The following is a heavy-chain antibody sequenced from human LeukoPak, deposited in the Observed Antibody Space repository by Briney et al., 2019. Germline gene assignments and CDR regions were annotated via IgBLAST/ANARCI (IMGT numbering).Heavy chain of an antibody. J-gene: IGHJ4*02. CDR2: ISFDGTKS. Sequence: GGSLRLSCAASGFTFSNYAIHWVRQAPGKGLEGVAVISFDGTKSYYADSVKGRFTISRDNSKYTLFLQMNSLRAEDTAVYYCARSRVANDSSGYYFKLDYWGQGTLVTVSS. CDR3: ARSRVANDSSGYYFKLDY. D-gene: IGHD3-22*01. V-gene: IGHV3-30-3*01. CDR1: GFTFSNYA.